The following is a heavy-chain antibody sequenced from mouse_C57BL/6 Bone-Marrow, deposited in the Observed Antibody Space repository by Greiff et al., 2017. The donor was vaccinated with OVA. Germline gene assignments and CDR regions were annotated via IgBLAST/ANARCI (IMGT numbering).Heavy chain of an antibody. V-gene: IGHV1-82*01. CDR2: IYPGDGDT. Sequence: VQLQQSGPELVKPGASVKISCKASGYAFSSSWMNWVKQRPGKGLEWIGRIYPGDGDTKYNGKFKGKATLTADKSSSTAYMQLSSLTSEDSAVYFCAYLHYDGSSLDYWGQGTTLTVSS. D-gene: IGHD1-1*01. J-gene: IGHJ2*01. CDR1: GYAFSSSW. CDR3: AYLHYDGSSLDY.